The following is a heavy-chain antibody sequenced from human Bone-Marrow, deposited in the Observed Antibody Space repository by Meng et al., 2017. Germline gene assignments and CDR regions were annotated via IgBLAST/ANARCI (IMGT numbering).Heavy chain of an antibody. V-gene: IGHV3-13*01. CDR1: GFTFSSYD. D-gene: IGHD3-9*01. J-gene: IGHJ4*02. Sequence: GGSLRLSCAASGFTFSSYDMHWVRQATGKGLEWVSAIGTAGDTYYADSVKGRFTISRDNSKNTLYLQMNSLRAEDTAVYYCAKSAVLRYFDWSFYFDYWGQGTLVTVSS. CDR3: AKSAVLRYFDWSFYFDY. CDR2: IGTAGDT.